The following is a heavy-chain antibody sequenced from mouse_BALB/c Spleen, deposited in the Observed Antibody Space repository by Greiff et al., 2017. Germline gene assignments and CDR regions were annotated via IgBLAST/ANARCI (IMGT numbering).Heavy chain of an antibody. J-gene: IGHJ2*01. CDR2: IWSGGST. CDR1: GFSLTSYG. CDR3: ARDNYSGISTHSFVY. D-gene: IGHD1-1*01. Sequence: VQLVESGPGLVQPSQSLSITCTVSGFSLTSYGVHWVRQSPGTGLEWLGVIWSGGSTDYNAAFISRLSISKDNSKSQVFFKMNSLQAVVTAIYYCARDNYSGISTHSFVYWGQGTPLTVSP. V-gene: IGHV2-4-1*01.